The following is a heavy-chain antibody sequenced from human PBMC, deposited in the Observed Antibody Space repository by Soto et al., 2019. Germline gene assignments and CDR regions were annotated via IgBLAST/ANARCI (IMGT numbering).Heavy chain of an antibody. Sequence: PGGSLRLSCAASGFAFSTYAIYWVRQAPGKGLEWVAGISYNGDNKYYADSVRGRIIISRDNSKNTLDLQMNGLRAEDTAVYYCARDFYDSSGEIWGQGTMVTVSS. CDR1: GFAFSTYA. V-gene: IGHV3-30-3*01. J-gene: IGHJ3*02. CDR2: ISYNGDNK. CDR3: ARDFYDSSGEI. D-gene: IGHD3-22*01.